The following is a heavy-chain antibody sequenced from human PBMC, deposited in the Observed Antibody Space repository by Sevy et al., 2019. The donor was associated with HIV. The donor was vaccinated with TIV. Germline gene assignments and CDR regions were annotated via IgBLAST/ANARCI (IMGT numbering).Heavy chain of an antibody. V-gene: IGHV3-74*01. J-gene: IGHJ6*02. Sequence: GGSLRLSCAASGFTFSSYWMHWVRQAPGKGLVWVSRINSDGSSTSYADSVKGRFTISRDNAKNTLYLQMNSLRAEDTAVYYCARDGTPFTLRYFDWLWGRDYGMDVWGQGTTVTVSS. CDR1: GFTFSSYW. CDR3: ARDGTPFTLRYFDWLWGRDYGMDV. CDR2: INSDGSST. D-gene: IGHD3-9*01.